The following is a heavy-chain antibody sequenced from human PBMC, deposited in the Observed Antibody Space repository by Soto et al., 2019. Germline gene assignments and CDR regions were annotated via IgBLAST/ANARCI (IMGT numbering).Heavy chain of an antibody. CDR1: GCSVSRSRYY. D-gene: IGHD3-9*01. Sequence: PSETLSLTCTVSGCSVSRSRYYWGWVRQPPGKGLEWIGSVYYSGSTYYNPSLESRVTISVDKSKNQFSLKLMSLSAADTAVYYCGRLEGLATISYYFDYWGQGALVTVSS. V-gene: IGHV4-39*01. CDR2: VYYSGST. J-gene: IGHJ4*02. CDR3: GRLEGLATISYYFDY.